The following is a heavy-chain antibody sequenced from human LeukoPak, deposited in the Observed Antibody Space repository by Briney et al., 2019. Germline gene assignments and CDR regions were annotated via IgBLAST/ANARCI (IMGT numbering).Heavy chain of an antibody. CDR2: ISGSGSST. J-gene: IGHJ3*02. Sequence: GGSLRLSCAASGFTFSSYAMSWVRQAPGKGLEWVSAISGSGSSTYYADSVKGRFTISRDNSKNTLYLQMNSLRAEDTAVYYCAKDPHLWPDAFDIWGQGTMVTVSS. V-gene: IGHV3-23*01. CDR1: GFTFSSYA. D-gene: IGHD3-10*01. CDR3: AKDPHLWPDAFDI.